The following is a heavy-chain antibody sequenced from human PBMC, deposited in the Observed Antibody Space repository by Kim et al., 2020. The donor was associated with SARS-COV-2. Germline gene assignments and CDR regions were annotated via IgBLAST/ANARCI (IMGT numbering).Heavy chain of an antibody. V-gene: IGHV3-33*01. CDR1: GFTFSSYG. CDR2: IWYDGSNK. D-gene: IGHD3-3*01. Sequence: GGSLRLSCAASGFTFSSYGMHWVRQAPGKGLEWVAVIWYDGSNKYYADSVKGRFTISRDNSKNTLYLQMNSLRAEDTAVYYCARDAAIFGVVIISYMDVWGKGTTVTVSS. CDR3: ARDAAIFGVVIISYMDV. J-gene: IGHJ6*03.